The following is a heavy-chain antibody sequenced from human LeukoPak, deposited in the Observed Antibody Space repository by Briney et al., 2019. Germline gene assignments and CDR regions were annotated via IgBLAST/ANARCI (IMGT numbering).Heavy chain of an antibody. Sequence: GGSLRLSCAASGFTFSAFGMHWVRQAPGKGLEWVTFIPYDGSDKYYADSVKGRFTISRDNAKNSLYLQMNSLRAEDTAVYYCAELGITMIGGVWGKGTTVTISS. J-gene: IGHJ6*04. D-gene: IGHD3-10*02. CDR2: IPYDGSDK. CDR1: GFTFSAFG. V-gene: IGHV3-30*02. CDR3: AELGITMIGGV.